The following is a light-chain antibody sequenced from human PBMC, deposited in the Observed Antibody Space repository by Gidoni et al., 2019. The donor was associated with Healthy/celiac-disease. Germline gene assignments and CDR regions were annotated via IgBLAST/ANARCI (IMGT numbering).Light chain of an antibody. CDR3: QQYDYLPPT. CDR1: QDISNY. Sequence: DIQMTQSPSSLSASVGDRVIITCQASQDISNYLNWYQQKPGKAPKLLIYDASTLETGVPSRFSGSGSGTDFTFTISSLQLEDIATYYCQQYDYLPPTFGPGTKVDIK. V-gene: IGKV1-33*01. J-gene: IGKJ3*01. CDR2: DAS.